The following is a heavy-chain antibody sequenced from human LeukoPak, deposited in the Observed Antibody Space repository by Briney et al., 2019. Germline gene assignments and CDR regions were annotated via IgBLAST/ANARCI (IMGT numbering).Heavy chain of an antibody. D-gene: IGHD6-19*01. CDR3: ARITVAGNGYNSFDP. CDR2: IYYTGST. CDR1: GGSISTYY. J-gene: IGHJ5*02. Sequence: SETLSLTCAVSGGSISTYYWNWIRQPPGKGLEWIGYIYYTGSTIYNPSLKSRVTISVDTSKNQFSLKLRSVTAADTAVYYCARITVAGNGYNSFDPWGQGTLVTVSS. V-gene: IGHV4-59*08.